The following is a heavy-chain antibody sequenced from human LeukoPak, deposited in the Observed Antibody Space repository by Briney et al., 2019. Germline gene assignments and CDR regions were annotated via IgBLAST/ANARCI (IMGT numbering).Heavy chain of an antibody. CDR2: IYPGDSDT. CDR1: GYSFTSYW. J-gene: IGHJ5*02. V-gene: IGHV5-51*01. Sequence: GESLKIYCKGSGYSFTSYWIGWVRQMPGKGLEWMGIIYPGDSDTRYSPSFQGQVAISADKSISTAYLQWNSLKASDTAMYYCARRFRGIWFDPWGQGTLVTVSS. CDR3: ARRFRGIWFDP. D-gene: IGHD1-1*01.